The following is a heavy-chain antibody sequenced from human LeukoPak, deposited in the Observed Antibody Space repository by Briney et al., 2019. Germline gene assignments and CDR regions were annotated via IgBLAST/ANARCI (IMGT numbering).Heavy chain of an antibody. CDR1: GYSISSGYY. CDR2: IYHGGST. D-gene: IGHD5-24*01. CDR3: ARDNARALFDY. Sequence: PSETLSLTCAVSGYSISSGYYWGWIRQPPGKGLEWIGSIYHGGSTYYNPSLKSRVTISVDTSKNQFSLKLSSVTAADTAVYYCARDNARALFDYWGQGTLVTVSS. V-gene: IGHV4-38-2*02. J-gene: IGHJ4*02.